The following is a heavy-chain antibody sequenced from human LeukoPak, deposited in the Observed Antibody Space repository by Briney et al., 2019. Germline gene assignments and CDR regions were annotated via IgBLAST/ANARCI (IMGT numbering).Heavy chain of an antibody. CDR1: GFTFSNYW. J-gene: IGHJ5*02. Sequence: GGSLRLSCAASGFTFSNYWMSWVRQAPGKGLEWVANIQLDGNEKYYVGSVKGRFTISRDNAKNSLYLQMDSLRAEDTAVYYCATADRGYGGFVIPWGQGTLVTVSS. CDR3: ATADRGYGGFVIP. D-gene: IGHD5-12*01. V-gene: IGHV3-7*01. CDR2: IQLDGNEK.